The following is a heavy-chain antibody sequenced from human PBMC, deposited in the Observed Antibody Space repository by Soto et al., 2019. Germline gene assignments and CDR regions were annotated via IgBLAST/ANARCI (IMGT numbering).Heavy chain of an antibody. J-gene: IGHJ6*02. CDR3: TNEDIVVVPAAKGAPGV. CDR2: IKSKTDGGTT. Sequence: GGSLRLSCAASGFTFSNAWMNWVRQAPGKGLEWVGRIKSKTDGGTTDYAAPVKGRFTISRDDSKNTLYLQMNSLKTEDTAVYYCTNEDIVVVPAAKGAPGVWGQGTTVTVSS. CDR1: GFTFSNAW. V-gene: IGHV3-15*07. D-gene: IGHD2-2*01.